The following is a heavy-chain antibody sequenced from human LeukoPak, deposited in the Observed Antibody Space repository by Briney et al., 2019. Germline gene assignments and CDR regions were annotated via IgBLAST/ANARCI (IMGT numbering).Heavy chain of an antibody. D-gene: IGHD4-23*01. CDR1: GTSFSGYY. Sequence: PSETLSLTCAVSGTSFSGYYWSWIRRPPGKGLEWIGEINHSGSTNYNPSLKSRVTISVDTSKNQFSLKLSSVTAADTAVYYCARTVPDYGGNSGWGQGTLVTVSS. CDR2: INHSGST. J-gene: IGHJ4*02. CDR3: ARTVPDYGGNSG. V-gene: IGHV4-34*01.